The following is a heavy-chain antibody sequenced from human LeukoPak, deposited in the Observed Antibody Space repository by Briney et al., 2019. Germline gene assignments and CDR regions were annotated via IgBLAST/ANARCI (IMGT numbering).Heavy chain of an antibody. V-gene: IGHV4-38-2*02. CDR3: ARVRYCSSTSCYEVFDY. Sequence: PSETLSLTCTVSGYSISSGYYWGWIRQPPGKGLEWIGSIYHSGSTYYNPSLKSRVTISVDTSKNQFSLKLSSVTAADTAVYYCARVRYCSSTSCYEVFDYWGQGTLVTVSS. CDR1: GYSISSGYY. D-gene: IGHD2-2*01. J-gene: IGHJ4*02. CDR2: IYHSGST.